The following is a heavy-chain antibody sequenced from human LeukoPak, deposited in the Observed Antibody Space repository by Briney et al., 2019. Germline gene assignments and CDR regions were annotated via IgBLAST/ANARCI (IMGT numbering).Heavy chain of an antibody. J-gene: IGHJ4*02. V-gene: IGHV1-69*04. CDR1: GGTFSSYA. D-gene: IGHD6-19*01. CDR3: ASLGNPHGYSSGWYVPAAYYFDY. Sequence: ASVKVSCKASGGTFSSYAISWVRQAPGQGLEWMGRIIPILGLANYAQKFQGRVTITADKSTTTAYMELSSLRSEDTAVYYCASLGNPHGYSSGWYVPAAYYFDYWGQGTLVTVSS. CDR2: IIPILGLA.